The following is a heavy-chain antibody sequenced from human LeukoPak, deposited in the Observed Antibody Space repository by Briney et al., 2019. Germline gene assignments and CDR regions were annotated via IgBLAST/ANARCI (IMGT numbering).Heavy chain of an antibody. J-gene: IGHJ6*04. CDR1: GGSISSYY. CDR2: IYYSGST. V-gene: IGHV4-59*01. D-gene: IGHD3-10*01. CDR3: AKSNTLVRGEDI. Sequence: PSETLSLTCTVSGGSISSYYWSWIRQPPGKGLEWIGYIYYSGSTNYNPSLKSRVTISIDTSKNQFSLKLNSVTAADTAVYYCAKSNTLVRGEDIWGKGTTVTISS.